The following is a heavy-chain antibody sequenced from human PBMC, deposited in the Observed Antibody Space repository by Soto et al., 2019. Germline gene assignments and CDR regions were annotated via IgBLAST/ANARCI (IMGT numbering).Heavy chain of an antibody. J-gene: IGHJ5*02. V-gene: IGHV4-30-2*01. CDR3: ARIGVSQINWFGP. Sequence: PSETLSLTCAVSGGSISSGGYSWSWIRQPPGKGLEWIGYIYHSGSTYYNPSLKSRVTISVDRSKNQFSLKLSSVTAADTAVYYCARIGVSQINWFGPWGQGTLVTVSS. D-gene: IGHD3-10*01. CDR2: IYHSGST. CDR1: GGSISSGGYS.